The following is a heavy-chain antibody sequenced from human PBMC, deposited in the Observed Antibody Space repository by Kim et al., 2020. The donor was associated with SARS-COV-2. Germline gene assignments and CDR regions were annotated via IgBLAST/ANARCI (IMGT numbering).Heavy chain of an antibody. CDR3: ARAPYSRRYSNFLVVFDY. CDR2: IYYSGST. J-gene: IGHJ4*02. V-gene: IGHV4-61*01. CDR1: GGSVSSGSYY. D-gene: IGHD4-4*01. Sequence: SETLSLTCTVSGGSVSSGSYYWSWIRQPPGKGLEWIGYIYYSGSTNYNPSLKSRVTISVDTSKNQFSLKLSSVTAADTAVYYCARAPYSRRYSNFLVVFDYWGQGTLVTVSS.